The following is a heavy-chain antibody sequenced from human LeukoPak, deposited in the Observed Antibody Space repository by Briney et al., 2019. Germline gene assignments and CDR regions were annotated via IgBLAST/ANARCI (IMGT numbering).Heavy chain of an antibody. V-gene: IGHV4-38-2*02. J-gene: IGHJ4*02. CDR1: GYSISSGYY. Sequence: SETLSLTCTVSGYSISSGYYWGWIRQPPGKGLEWIGSIYHSGSTYYNPSLKSRVTISVDTSKNQFSLKLSSVTAADTAVYYCARGFTGGPGYYFDYWGQGTLVTVSS. CDR2: IYHSGST. D-gene: IGHD7-27*01. CDR3: ARGFTGGPGYYFDY.